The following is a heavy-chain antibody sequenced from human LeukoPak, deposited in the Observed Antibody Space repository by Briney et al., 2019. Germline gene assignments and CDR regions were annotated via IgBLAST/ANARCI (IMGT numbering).Heavy chain of an antibody. CDR3: ARANMVRGVGSFFDRIWFDP. CDR2: INPNSGDT. CDR1: GHTFTVYY. D-gene: IGHD3-10*01. V-gene: IGHV1-2*02. Sequence: GASVNLSCKTSGHTFTVYYMHWVRHAPGQGLEWMGCINPNSGDTNYAQKLQGRATMTRDTSISTAYMELRRLRSDDTAVYYCARANMVRGVGSFFDRIWFDPWGKGTLVTVSS. J-gene: IGHJ5*02.